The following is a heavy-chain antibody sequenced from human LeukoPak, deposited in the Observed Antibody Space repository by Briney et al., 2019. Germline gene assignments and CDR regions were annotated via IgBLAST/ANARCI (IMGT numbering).Heavy chain of an antibody. D-gene: IGHD3-10*01. CDR3: ARHYGP. V-gene: IGHV4-39*01. Sequence: SETLSLTCIVSGGSISTSAYYWGWIRQPPGEGLQWIGSIYYSGNTYYNSSLKSRVTISVDTSTSQFSLRLSSVTAADTAVYYCARHYGPWGQGTLVTVSS. CDR1: GGSISTSAYY. J-gene: IGHJ5*02. CDR2: IYYSGNT.